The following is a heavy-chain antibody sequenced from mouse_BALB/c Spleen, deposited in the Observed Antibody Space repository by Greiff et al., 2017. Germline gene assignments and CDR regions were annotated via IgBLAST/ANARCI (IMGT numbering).Heavy chain of an antibody. CDR1: GFTFSSYG. CDR3: TRWSGYFDY. J-gene: IGHJ2*01. V-gene: IGHV5-17*02. Sequence: EVMVVESGGGLVQPGGSRKLSCAASGFTFSSYGMLWVRQAPEKGLEWVASISSGSSTIYYADTVKGRFTISRDNPKNTLFLQMTSLRTEDTAMYYCTRWSGYFDYWGQGTTLTVSS. CDR2: ISSGSSTI.